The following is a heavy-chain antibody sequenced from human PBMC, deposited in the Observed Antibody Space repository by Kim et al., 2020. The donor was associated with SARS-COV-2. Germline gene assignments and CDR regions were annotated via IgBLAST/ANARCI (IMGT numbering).Heavy chain of an antibody. D-gene: IGHD1-1*01. Sequence: ASVKVSCKVSGYTLTELSMHWVRQAPGKGLEWMGGFDPEDGETIYAQKFQGRVTMTEDTSTDTAYMELSSLRSEDTAVYYCATNLIPQIKNWFDPWGQGTLVTVSS. CDR1: GYTLTELS. CDR2: FDPEDGET. CDR3: ATNLIPQIKNWFDP. V-gene: IGHV1-24*01. J-gene: IGHJ5*02.